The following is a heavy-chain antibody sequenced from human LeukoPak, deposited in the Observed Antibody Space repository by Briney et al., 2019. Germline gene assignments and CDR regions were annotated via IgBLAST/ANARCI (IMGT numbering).Heavy chain of an antibody. CDR1: GFNFSNYA. J-gene: IGHJ4*02. CDR3: AKDKAGEWLLNFDY. D-gene: IGHD3-3*01. Sequence: GGSLRLSCAASGFNFSNYAMSWVRQAPGKGLEWVSPISGSGSATYYAPSVKGRFTISRDNSKNTLYLQMNSLRAEDTAVYYCAKDKAGEWLLNFDYWGQGTLVTVSS. V-gene: IGHV3-23*01. CDR2: ISGSGSAT.